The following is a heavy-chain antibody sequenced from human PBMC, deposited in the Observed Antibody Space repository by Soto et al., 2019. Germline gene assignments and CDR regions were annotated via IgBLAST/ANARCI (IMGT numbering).Heavy chain of an antibody. J-gene: IGHJ4*02. CDR3: AKGSLVYCSGAICYFFDF. CDR2: ISGGRSGT. Sequence: EVQLLESGGGLVQPGGSLRLSCAASGFTFSTYAMSWVRQAPGKGLEWVSAISGGRSGTYYADSVRGRFTLSRDDSTNTLYLQMNRLRAEATAIYCCAKGSLVYCSGAICYFFDFWGPGTLVTFSS. CDR1: GFTFSTYA. D-gene: IGHD2-2*01. V-gene: IGHV3-23*01.